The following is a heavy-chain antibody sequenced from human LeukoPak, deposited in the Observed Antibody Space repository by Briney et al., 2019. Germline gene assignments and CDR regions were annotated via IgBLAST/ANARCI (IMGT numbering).Heavy chain of an antibody. V-gene: IGHV4-61*01. Sequence: SETLSLTCTVSGGSVSSGSYYWSWIRQPPGKGLEWIGYIYYSGTTNFNPSLKSRVMISVDTSKNQFSLRLTSVTAADTAVYYCARDSTPYGHSGYWGQGTLVTVSP. CDR2: IYYSGTT. CDR1: GGSVSSGSYY. CDR3: ARDSTPYGHSGY. D-gene: IGHD4-17*01. J-gene: IGHJ4*02.